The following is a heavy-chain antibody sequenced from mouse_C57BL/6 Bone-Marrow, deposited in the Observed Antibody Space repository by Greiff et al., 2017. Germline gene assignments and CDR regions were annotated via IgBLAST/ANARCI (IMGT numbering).Heavy chain of an antibody. CDR2: IDPETGGT. Sequence: VQLQQSGAELVRPGASVTLSCKASGYTFTDYEMHWVKQTPVHGLEWIGAIDPETGGTAYNQKFKGKAILTADKSSSTAYMELRSLTSEDSAVYYCTRDEGWLRIYYAMDYWGRGTSVTVSS. CDR1: GYTFTDYE. D-gene: IGHD2-3*01. CDR3: TRDEGWLRIYYAMDY. J-gene: IGHJ4*01. V-gene: IGHV1-15*01.